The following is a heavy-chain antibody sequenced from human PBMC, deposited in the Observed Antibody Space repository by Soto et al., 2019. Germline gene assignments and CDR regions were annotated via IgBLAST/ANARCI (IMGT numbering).Heavy chain of an antibody. D-gene: IGHD3-10*01. CDR3: ARDGEGGGVLLWFGELFSFDY. CDR1: GFTFSSYA. CDR2: ISYDGSNK. Sequence: GGSLRLSCAASGFTFSSYAMHWVRQAPGKGLEWVAVISYDGSNKYYADSVKGRFTISRDNSKNTLYLQMNSLRAEDTAVYYCARDGEGGGVLLWFGELFSFDYWGQGTLVTVSS. V-gene: IGHV3-30-3*01. J-gene: IGHJ4*02.